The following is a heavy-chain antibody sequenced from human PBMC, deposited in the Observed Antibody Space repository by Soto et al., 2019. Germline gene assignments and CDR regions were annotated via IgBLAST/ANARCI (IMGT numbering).Heavy chain of an antibody. CDR3: ASQRPQQRGDFDY. D-gene: IGHD6-13*01. CDR2: IIPIFGTA. V-gene: IGHV1-69*06. Sequence: SVKVSCKASGYTFTSYGISWVRQAPGQGLEWMGGIIPIFGTANYAQKFQGRVTITADKSTSTAYMELSSLRSEDTAVYYCASQRPQQRGDFDYCGQGTLVTVSP. CDR1: GYTFTSYG. J-gene: IGHJ4*02.